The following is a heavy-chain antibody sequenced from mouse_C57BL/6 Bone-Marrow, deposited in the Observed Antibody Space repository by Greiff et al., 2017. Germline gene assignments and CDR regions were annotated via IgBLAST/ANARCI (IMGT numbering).Heavy chain of an antibody. D-gene: IGHD2-4*01. CDR3: TRATTMIKKGMDY. CDR1: GFTFSSYA. CDR2: ISSGGDYI. Sequence: EVKLMESGEGLVKPGGSLKLSCAASGFTFSSYAMSWVRQTPEKRLEWVAYISSGGDYIYYADTVKGRFTISRDNARNTLYLQMSSLKSEDTAMYYCTRATTMIKKGMDYWGQGTSVTVSS. J-gene: IGHJ4*01. V-gene: IGHV5-9-1*02.